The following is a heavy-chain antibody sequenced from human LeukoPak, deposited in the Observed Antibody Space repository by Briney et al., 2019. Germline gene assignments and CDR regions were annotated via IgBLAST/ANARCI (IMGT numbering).Heavy chain of an antibody. CDR3: AKVAGGSHTGDYFDY. V-gene: IGHV3-9*01. CDR1: GFIFDDYA. CDR2: ISWNSGSI. Sequence: GGSLRLSCAASGFIFDDYAMHWVRQAPGKGLEWVSGISWNSGSIGYADSVKGRFTISRDNAKNSLYLQMNSLRTDDTALYYCAKVAGGSHTGDYFDYWGQGTLVTVSS. J-gene: IGHJ4*02. D-gene: IGHD1-26*01.